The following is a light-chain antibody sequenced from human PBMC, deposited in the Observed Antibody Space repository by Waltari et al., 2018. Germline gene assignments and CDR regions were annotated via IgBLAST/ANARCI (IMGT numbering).Light chain of an antibody. CDR2: DVS. V-gene: IGLV2-14*01. Sequence: QSALTQPASVSGSPGQSVTIFCAGTSIAAGGYNSVSWYQEHPGQAPRVIIYDVSDRPSGVSDRFSGSKSGNTASLTISGLQTEDEADYYCSSQSSNDVVLFGGGTKLTVL. CDR1: SIAAGGYNS. J-gene: IGLJ2*01. CDR3: SSQSSNDVVL.